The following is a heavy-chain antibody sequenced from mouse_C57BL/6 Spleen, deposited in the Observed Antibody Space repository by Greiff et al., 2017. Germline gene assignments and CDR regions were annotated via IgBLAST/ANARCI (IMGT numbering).Heavy chain of an antibody. CDR3: AGSRYDGLGFDY. CDR2: IDPANGNT. Sequence: EVQLQQSVAELVRPGASVKLSCTASGFNIKNTYMHWVKQRPEQGLEWIGRIDPANGNTKYAPKFQSKATITADTSSNTAYLQLSSLTSEDTAIYYYAGSRYDGLGFDYWGQGTTLTVSS. CDR1: GFNIKNTY. D-gene: IGHD2-14*01. J-gene: IGHJ2*01. V-gene: IGHV14-3*01.